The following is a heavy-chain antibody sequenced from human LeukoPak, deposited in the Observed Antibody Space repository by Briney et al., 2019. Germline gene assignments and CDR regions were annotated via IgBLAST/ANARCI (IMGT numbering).Heavy chain of an antibody. CDR3: ARGLSWSGKDY. CDR2: INHSGST. V-gene: IGHV4-34*01. CDR1: GGSFSGFY. Sequence: SETLSLTCSVYGGSFSGFYWNWIRQPPGKGLEWIGEINHSGSTHYSPSLKSRVTISVDTSKNQFSLKLSSVTAADTAVYYCARGLSWSGKDYWGQGTLVTVSS. J-gene: IGHJ4*02.